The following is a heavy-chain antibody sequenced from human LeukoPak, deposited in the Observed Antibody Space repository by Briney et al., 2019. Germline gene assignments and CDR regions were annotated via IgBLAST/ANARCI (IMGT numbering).Heavy chain of an antibody. CDR1: GGSFSGYY. Sequence: SETLSLTCAVYGGSFSGYYWSWIRQPPGKGLEWIGEINHSGSTNYNPSLKSRVTISVDTSKNQFSLKLSSVTAADTAVYYCARSYYDSSGPSKGRYFDLWGRGTLVTVSS. CDR3: ARSYYDSSGPSKGRYFDL. CDR2: INHSGST. D-gene: IGHD3-22*01. J-gene: IGHJ2*01. V-gene: IGHV4-34*01.